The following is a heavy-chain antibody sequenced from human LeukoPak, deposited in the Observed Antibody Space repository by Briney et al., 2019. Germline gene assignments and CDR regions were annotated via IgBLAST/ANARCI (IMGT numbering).Heavy chain of an antibody. CDR2: ISSSNGDI. CDR1: GFVFSTHS. J-gene: IGHJ5*01. CDR3: ERDADGGNSWFDS. V-gene: IGHV3-21*01. Sequence: GGSLRLSCAASGFVFSTHSMNWVRQAPGKGLEWVSWISSSNGDIYYADSVRGRFTISRDDAKKSLYLQMNSPRAEDTAVYYCERDADGGNSWFDSWGQGTLVTVSS. D-gene: IGHD4-23*01.